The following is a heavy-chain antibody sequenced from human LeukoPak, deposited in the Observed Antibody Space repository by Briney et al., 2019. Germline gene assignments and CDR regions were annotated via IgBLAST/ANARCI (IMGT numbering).Heavy chain of an antibody. CDR3: ARDAHYYMDV. J-gene: IGHJ6*03. Sequence: SETLSLTCAVYGGSFCSYYWSWIRQPPGKGLEWIGEINHSGSTNYNPSLKSRVTISVDTSKNQFSLKLSSVTAADTAVYYCARDAHYYMDVWGKGTTVTVSS. V-gene: IGHV4-34*01. CDR1: GGSFCSYY. CDR2: INHSGST.